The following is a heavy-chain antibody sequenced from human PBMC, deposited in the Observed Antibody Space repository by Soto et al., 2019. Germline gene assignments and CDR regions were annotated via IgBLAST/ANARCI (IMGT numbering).Heavy chain of an antibody. CDR1: GFTFTNAW. CDR2: IKSKTDGGTT. J-gene: IGHJ4*01. Sequence: PGGSLRLSWAASGFTFTNAWINWVRQAPGKGLEWVGRIKSKTDGGTTDYAEPVKGRFAISRDDSNNMVYLQMNSRKIEDTAVYYCTTDSYSTIIMVRFDYWGHGTLVNVS. D-gene: IGHD2-8*01. V-gene: IGHV3-15*07. CDR3: TTDSYSTIIMVRFDY.